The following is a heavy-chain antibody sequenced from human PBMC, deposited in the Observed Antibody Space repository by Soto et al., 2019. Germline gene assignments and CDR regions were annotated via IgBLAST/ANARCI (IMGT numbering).Heavy chain of an antibody. J-gene: IGHJ2*01. CDR2: ISSSSSAI. Sequence: EVQLVESGGGLVQPGGSLRLSCAASGITFSSYNMNWVRQAPGKGLEWVSYISSSSSAIHYADSVKGRFTMSRDNAKNSLYLQMNSLGAEDTAVYYCARRHSGHWYFDLWGRGTLVTVSS. D-gene: IGHD2-21*01. CDR1: GITFSSYN. V-gene: IGHV3-48*01. CDR3: ARRHSGHWYFDL.